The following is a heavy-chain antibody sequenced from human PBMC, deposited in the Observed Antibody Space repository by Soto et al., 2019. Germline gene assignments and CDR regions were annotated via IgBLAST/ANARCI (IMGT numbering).Heavy chain of an antibody. CDR2: IYPGDSDT. J-gene: IGHJ6*02. CDR1: GDSFTSYW. Sequence: PXESLKVSWKCSGDSFTSYWIGLVLQMPGKGLEWMGIIYPGDSDTRYSPSFQGQVTISADKSISTAYLQWSSLKASDTAMYYCARRAPYQPLYYYYGMDVCGQGTTVTVSS. D-gene: IGHD2-2*01. V-gene: IGHV5-51*01. CDR3: ARRAPYQPLYYYYGMDV.